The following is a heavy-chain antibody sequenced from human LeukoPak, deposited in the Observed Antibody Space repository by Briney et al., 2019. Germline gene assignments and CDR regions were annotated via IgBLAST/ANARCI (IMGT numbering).Heavy chain of an antibody. CDR3: ARRRRESTTVTAHNYFDY. CDR2: IYYSGST. J-gene: IGHJ4*02. V-gene: IGHV4-59*01. D-gene: IGHD1-1*01. Sequence: SETLSLTCTVSGGSISSYYWSWIRQPPGKGLEWIGYIYYSGSTNYNPSLKRRVTISVDTSKNQFSLKLSSVTAADTAVYYCARRRRESTTVTAHNYFDYWGQGTLVTVSS. CDR1: GGSISSYY.